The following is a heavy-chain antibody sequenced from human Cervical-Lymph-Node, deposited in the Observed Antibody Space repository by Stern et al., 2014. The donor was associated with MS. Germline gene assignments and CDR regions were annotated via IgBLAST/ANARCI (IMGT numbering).Heavy chain of an antibody. Sequence: QMQLVQSGTQMQKPGASVKVSCTASGYTFTDFFIYWVRQVPGQGLEWMGRFNPNSYDPTYAQNFRDRVTLTSDTSIGTAYLELSRLTSADAAVYYCAREATRIVVGIDYWGQGTQVTVSS. V-gene: IGHV1-2*06. CDR2: FNPNSYDP. D-gene: IGHD1-26*01. CDR1: GYTFTDFF. CDR3: AREATRIVVGIDY. J-gene: IGHJ4*02.